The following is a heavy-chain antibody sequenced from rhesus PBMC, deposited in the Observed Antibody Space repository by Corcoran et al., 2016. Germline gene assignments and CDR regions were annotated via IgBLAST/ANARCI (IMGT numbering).Heavy chain of an antibody. J-gene: IGHJ4*01. V-gene: IGHV4-76*01. Sequence: VQMGGTGGGLVQPGGSLKLSCAVSGFTLRSYCRSWVRQLPGKGMEWNGYIYSNSGSTNNNPSLKNRVTISKVASQHQFSLKLSSVTAAATAVYYCARRRIFFDYWGQGVLVTVSS. CDR1: GFTLRSYC. CDR2: IYSNSGST. CDR3: ARRRIFFDY.